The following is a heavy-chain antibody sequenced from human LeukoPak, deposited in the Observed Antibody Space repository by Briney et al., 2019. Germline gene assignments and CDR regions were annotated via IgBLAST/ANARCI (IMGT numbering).Heavy chain of an antibody. D-gene: IGHD5-12*01. J-gene: IGHJ5*02. CDR1: GYTFTGYY. Sequence: ASVKVSCKASGYTFTGYYMHWVRQAPGQGLEWMGWINPNSGGTNYAQKFQGRVTMTRDTSISTAHMELSRLRSDDMAVYYCARVDGGYVDWFDPWGQGTLVTVSS. CDR2: INPNSGGT. CDR3: ARVDGGYVDWFDP. V-gene: IGHV1-2*02.